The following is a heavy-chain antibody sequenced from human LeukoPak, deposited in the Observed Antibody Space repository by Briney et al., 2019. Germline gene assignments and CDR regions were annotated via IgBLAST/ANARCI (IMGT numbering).Heavy chain of an antibody. V-gene: IGHV1-2*02. CDR2: INPNSGGT. J-gene: IGHJ4*02. CDR3: ARGGSAWDNPFDY. CDR1: GYTFTGYY. D-gene: IGHD6-19*01. Sequence: ASVKVSCKASGYTFTGYYMHWVRQAPGQGLEWMGWINPNSGGTNYVQKFQGRVTMTRDTSISTAYMELSRLRADDTAVFYCARGGSAWDNPFDYWGQGTLVTVSS.